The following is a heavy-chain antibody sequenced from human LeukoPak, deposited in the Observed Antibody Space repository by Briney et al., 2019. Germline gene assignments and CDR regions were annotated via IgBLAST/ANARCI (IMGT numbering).Heavy chain of an antibody. Sequence: GGSLRLSRAASGFTVSSNCMTWVRQAPGMGLEWVSVLRSGGSTYYADSVKGRFTISTDNSKNTLYLQMNSLRAEDTAVYYCAKDSSIVPAAISAFDIWGQGTMVTVSS. CDR1: GFTVSSNC. V-gene: IGHV3-53*01. CDR3: AKDSSIVPAAISAFDI. D-gene: IGHD2-2*02. CDR2: LRSGGST. J-gene: IGHJ3*02.